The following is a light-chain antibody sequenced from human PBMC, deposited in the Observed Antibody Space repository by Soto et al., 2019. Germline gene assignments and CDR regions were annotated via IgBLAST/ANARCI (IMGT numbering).Light chain of an antibody. CDR1: SSDVGGYNY. CDR2: DVS. J-gene: IGLJ2*01. CDR3: SSSTCSSPVV. V-gene: IGLV2-14*01. Sequence: QSALTQPASVSGSPGQSITISCTGTSSDVGGYNYVSCYQQHPGKAPKLMIYDVSNRPSGVSNRFSGSKSGNTASLTISGLQAEDEADDYCSSSTCSSPVVFGGGTKLTVL.